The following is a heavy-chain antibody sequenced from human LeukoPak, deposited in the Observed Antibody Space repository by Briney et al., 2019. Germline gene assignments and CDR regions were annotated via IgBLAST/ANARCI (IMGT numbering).Heavy chain of an antibody. V-gene: IGHV4-34*01. CDR3: ARGHSYYYGMDV. Sequence: SETLSLTCAVYGGSFSGYYWSWIRQPPGKGLEWIGEINHSGSTHYNPSLKSRVTISVDTSKNQFSLKLSSVTAADTAVYYCARGHSYYYGMDVWGQGTTVTVSS. CDR1: GGSFSGYY. CDR2: INHSGST. J-gene: IGHJ6*02.